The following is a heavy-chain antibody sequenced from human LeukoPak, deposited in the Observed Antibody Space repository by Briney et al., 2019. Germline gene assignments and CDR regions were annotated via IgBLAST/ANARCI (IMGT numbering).Heavy chain of an antibody. CDR2: INHSGST. Sequence: PSETLSLTCAVYGGSFSGYYWSWIRQPPGKGLEWIGEINHSGSTNYSPSLKSRVTISVDTSKNQFSLELSSVTAADTAVYYWATQHSYLSGNWFDPWGQGTLVTVSS. CDR3: ATQHSYLSGNWFDP. D-gene: IGHD1-26*01. J-gene: IGHJ5*02. CDR1: GGSFSGYY. V-gene: IGHV4-34*01.